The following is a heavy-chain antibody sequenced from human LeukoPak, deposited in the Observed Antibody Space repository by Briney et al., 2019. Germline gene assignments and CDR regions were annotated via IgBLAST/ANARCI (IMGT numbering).Heavy chain of an antibody. CDR3: ARDTLRSLDY. V-gene: IGHV3-30-3*01. D-gene: IGHD2-15*01. J-gene: IGHJ4*02. CDR2: ISYDGSNK. Sequence: SCKASGGTFSSYAISWVRQAPGKGLEWVAVISYDGSNKYYADSVKGRFTISRDNSKNTLYLQMNSLRAEDTAVYYCARDTLRSLDYWGQGTLVTVSS. CDR1: GGTFSSYA.